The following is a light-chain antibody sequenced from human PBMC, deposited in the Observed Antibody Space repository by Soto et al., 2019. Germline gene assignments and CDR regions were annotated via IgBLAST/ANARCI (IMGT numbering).Light chain of an antibody. CDR3: SSFAGNNNLV. J-gene: IGLJ2*01. Sequence: QSALTQPPSAAGSPGQSVTISCPGNSSDVGGYNYVSWYQQHPGKAPKLMISEVSKRPSGVPDRFSGSKSGNTASLTVSGLQAEDEADYYCSSFAGNNNLVFGGGTKLTVL. CDR1: SSDVGGYNY. CDR2: EVS. V-gene: IGLV2-8*01.